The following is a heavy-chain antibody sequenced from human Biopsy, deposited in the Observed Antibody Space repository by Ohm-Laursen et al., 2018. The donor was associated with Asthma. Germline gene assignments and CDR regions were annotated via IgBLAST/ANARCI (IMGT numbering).Heavy chain of an antibody. D-gene: IGHD4-23*01. CDR2: ISYDGSNK. CDR1: GFTFSSYG. Sequence: SLRLSCAAFGFTFSSYGMHWARQAPGKGLEWVAVISYDGSNKYYADSVKGRFTISRDNSKNTLYLQMNSLRAEDTAVYYCARGNHHLDYGGNSGAFDIWGQGTMVTVSS. J-gene: IGHJ3*02. V-gene: IGHV3-30*03. CDR3: ARGNHHLDYGGNSGAFDI.